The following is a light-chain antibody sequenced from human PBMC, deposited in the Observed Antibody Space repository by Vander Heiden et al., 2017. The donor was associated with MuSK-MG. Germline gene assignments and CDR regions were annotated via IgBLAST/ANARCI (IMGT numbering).Light chain of an antibody. CDR3: QQSYSTPRT. Sequence: DIQMTQSPSSLSASVGDRVTITCRASQSISSYLNWYQQNPGKAPKLLIYAASSLQSGVPSRFRGSGSGTDFTLPISSLQPEDFATYYCQQSYSTPRTFGQGTKVEIK. CDR2: AAS. CDR1: QSISSY. J-gene: IGKJ1*01. V-gene: IGKV1-39*01.